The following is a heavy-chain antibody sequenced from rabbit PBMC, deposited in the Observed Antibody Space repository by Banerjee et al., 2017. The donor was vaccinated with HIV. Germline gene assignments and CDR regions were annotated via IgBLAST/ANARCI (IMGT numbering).Heavy chain of an antibody. CDR2: IYTGSSGST. J-gene: IGHJ4*01. CDR3: ARTYGIDGSDRFFTL. CDR1: GIDFSSYYY. V-gene: IGHV1S40*01. D-gene: IGHD5-1*01. Sequence: QSLEESGGDLVKPEGSLTLTCTASGIDFSSYYYMCWVRQAPGKGLEWIACIYTGSSGSTYYASWAKGRFTISKTSSTTVTLQMTSLTAADTATYFCARTYGIDGSDRFFTLWGPGTLVTVS.